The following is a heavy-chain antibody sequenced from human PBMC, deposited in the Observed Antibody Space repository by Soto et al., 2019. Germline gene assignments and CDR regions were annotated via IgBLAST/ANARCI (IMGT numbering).Heavy chain of an antibody. V-gene: IGHV1-46*01. CDR2: INPSAGST. J-gene: IGHJ4*02. CDR3: ATPSGY. CDR1: GYTXTSHY. Sequence: GXSXKVSFKASGYTXTSHYMHWVRQAPGQGLEWIGLINPSAGSTSYAQSFQGRVTMTRDTSTITVFMDLSSLRSEDTAIYYCATPSGYWGQGTLGTVS. D-gene: IGHD3-10*01.